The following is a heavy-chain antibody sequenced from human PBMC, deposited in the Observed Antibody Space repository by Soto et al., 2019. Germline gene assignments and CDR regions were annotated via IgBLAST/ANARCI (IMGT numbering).Heavy chain of an antibody. Sequence: PGGSLSLSCAASGFTFSSSAMSWVGQAPGKGLEWVSAISGSGGSTYYADSVKGRFTISRDNSKNTLYLQMNSLRAEDTAVYYCAKGRQLVRSAFDIWGQGTMVTVSS. CDR3: AKGRQLVRSAFDI. J-gene: IGHJ3*02. CDR1: GFTFSSSA. V-gene: IGHV3-23*01. D-gene: IGHD6-6*01. CDR2: ISGSGGST.